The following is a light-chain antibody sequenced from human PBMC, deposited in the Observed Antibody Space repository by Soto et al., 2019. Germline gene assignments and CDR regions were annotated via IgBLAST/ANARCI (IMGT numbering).Light chain of an antibody. J-gene: IGKJ1*01. V-gene: IGKV3D-20*02. CDR3: QQRSDWPWT. Sequence: EIVLTQSPGTLSLSPGERATLSCRASQSVSSTYLAWYQQKPGQAPRLVIYGASRRATGIPDRFSGSGSGTDFTLTISRLEPEDFAVYYCQQRSDWPWTFGQGTKVEIK. CDR1: QSVSSTY. CDR2: GAS.